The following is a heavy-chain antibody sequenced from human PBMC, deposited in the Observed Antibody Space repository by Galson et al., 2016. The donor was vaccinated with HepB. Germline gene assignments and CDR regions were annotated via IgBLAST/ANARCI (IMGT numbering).Heavy chain of an antibody. CDR1: GDTFSNPG. D-gene: IGHD3-9*01. V-gene: IGHV1-69*01. CDR3: AWGRAGYHPDH. J-gene: IGHJ4*02. CDR2: IIPLFGTT. Sequence: SGDTFSNPGISWVRQAPGQGLEWMGGIIPLFGTTKYSQKFQGRVTITADASRSTAYMELSSLTSDDAAVYYCAWGRAGYHPDHWGRGTLVSVSS.